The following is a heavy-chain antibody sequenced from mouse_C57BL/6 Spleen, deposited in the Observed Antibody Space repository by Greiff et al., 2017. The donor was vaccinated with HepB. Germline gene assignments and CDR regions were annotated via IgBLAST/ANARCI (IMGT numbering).Heavy chain of an antibody. D-gene: IGHD1-1*01. Sequence: EVKVVESGGDLVKPGGSLKLSCAASGFTFSSYGMSWVRQTPDKRLEWVATISSGGSYTYYPDSVKGRFTISRDNAKNTLYLQMSSLKSEDTAMYYCARPYGSSGDYAMDYWGQGTSVTVSS. J-gene: IGHJ4*01. V-gene: IGHV5-6*01. CDR2: ISSGGSYT. CDR1: GFTFSSYG. CDR3: ARPYGSSGDYAMDY.